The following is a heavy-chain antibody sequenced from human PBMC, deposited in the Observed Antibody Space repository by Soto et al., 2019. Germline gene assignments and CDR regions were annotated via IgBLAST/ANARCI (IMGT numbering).Heavy chain of an antibody. J-gene: IGHJ6*02. V-gene: IGHV1-2*02. CDR3: SKGLWTVGQCSGGTCYDGMDV. CDR1: GYSFTGFW. Sequence: QVQLMQSGAEVEKPGASVKVSCEASGYSFTGFWIHWVRQAPGQGLEWMGWINPKSGVTNYAQKFQGRVTMTRDTSINTVYMELSSHQPDDTAVYYCSKGLWTVGQCSGGTCYDGMDVWGQGTTVTVSS. D-gene: IGHD2-15*01. CDR2: INPKSGVT.